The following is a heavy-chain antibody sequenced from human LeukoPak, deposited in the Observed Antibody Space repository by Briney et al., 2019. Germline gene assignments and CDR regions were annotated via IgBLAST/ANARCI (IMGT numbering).Heavy chain of an antibody. CDR3: ATFKRKAAAGPFDY. CDR2: INPNSGGT. V-gene: IGHV1-2*02. Sequence: GASVKVSCRASGYTFTSYGISWVRQAPGQGLEWMGWINPNSGGTNYAQKFQGRVTMTRDTSISTAYMELSRLRSDDTAVYYCATFKRKAAAGPFDYWGQGTLVTVSS. J-gene: IGHJ4*02. CDR1: GYTFTSYG. D-gene: IGHD6-25*01.